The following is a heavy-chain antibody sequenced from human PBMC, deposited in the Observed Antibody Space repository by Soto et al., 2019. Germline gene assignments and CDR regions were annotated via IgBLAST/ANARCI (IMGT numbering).Heavy chain of an antibody. CDR2: IYSSGST. CDR3: ARGGRDCSSARCFGGEYSQH. D-gene: IGHD2-2*01. Sequence: QVRLQESGPGLVKPSQTLSLTCTVSGDSINSGGYYWTWIRQHPGKGLEWIGYIYSSGSTYYNPSLNSRLTMSLDTSKNRLALILSSVTAADTAVYYCARGGRDCSSARCFGGEYSQHGGRGTLAPVPS. J-gene: IGHJ1*01. V-gene: IGHV4-31*03. CDR1: GDSINSGGYY.